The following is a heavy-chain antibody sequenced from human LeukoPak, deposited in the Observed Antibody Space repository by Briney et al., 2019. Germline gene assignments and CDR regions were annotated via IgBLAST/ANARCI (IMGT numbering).Heavy chain of an antibody. CDR3: AKVKGEVIGAFDI. Sequence: GRSLRLSCAASRFTFSSYGMHWVRQAPGKGLEWVAVISYDGNNRYYADSVKGRFTISRYNSKNTLYLQMNSLRAEDTAVYYCAKVKGEVIGAFDIWGQGTMVTVS. V-gene: IGHV3-30*18. J-gene: IGHJ3*02. CDR1: RFTFSSYG. CDR2: ISYDGNNR. D-gene: IGHD3-16*01.